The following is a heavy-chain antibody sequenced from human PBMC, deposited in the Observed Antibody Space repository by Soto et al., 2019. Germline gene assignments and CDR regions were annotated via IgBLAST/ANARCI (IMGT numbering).Heavy chain of an antibody. CDR2: IYYSGST. V-gene: IGHV4-59*01. Sequence: ASETLSLTCTVSGGSISSYYWSWIRQPPGKGLEWIGYIYYSGSTNYNPSLKSRVTISVDMSKNQFSLKLSSVTAADTAVYYCARRADYLRFDPWGQGTLVTVSS. CDR3: ARRADYLRFDP. J-gene: IGHJ5*02. D-gene: IGHD4-17*01. CDR1: GGSISSYY.